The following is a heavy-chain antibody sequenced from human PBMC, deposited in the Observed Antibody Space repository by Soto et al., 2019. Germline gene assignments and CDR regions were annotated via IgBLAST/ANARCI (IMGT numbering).Heavy chain of an antibody. CDR3: AKDGAPPPIMTPSNYFDY. V-gene: IGHV3-23*01. CDR1: GFTFSSYA. Sequence: PGGSLRLSCAASGFTFSSYAMSWVRQAPGKGLEWVSAISGSGGSTYYADSVKGRFTTSRDNSKNTLYLQMNSLRAEDTAVYYCAKDGAPPPIMTPSNYFDYWGQGTLVTVSS. D-gene: IGHD3-16*01. J-gene: IGHJ4*02. CDR2: ISGSGGST.